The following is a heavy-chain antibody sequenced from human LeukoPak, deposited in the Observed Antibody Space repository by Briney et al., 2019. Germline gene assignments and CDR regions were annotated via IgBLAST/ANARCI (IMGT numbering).Heavy chain of an antibody. CDR3: ARDQTGTTSGYYYGVDV. Sequence: SETLSLTCTVSGGSISSYYWSWIRQPPGKGLEWIGYIYYSGSTNYNPSLKSRVTISVDTSKNQFSLKLSSVTAADTAVYYCARDQTGTTSGYYYGVDVWGQGTTVTVSS. D-gene: IGHD1-7*01. CDR2: IYYSGST. V-gene: IGHV4-59*01. J-gene: IGHJ6*02. CDR1: GGSISSYY.